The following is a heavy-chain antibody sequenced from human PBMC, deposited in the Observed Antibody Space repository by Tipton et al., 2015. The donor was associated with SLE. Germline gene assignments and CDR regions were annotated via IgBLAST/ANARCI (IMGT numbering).Heavy chain of an antibody. D-gene: IGHD3-3*01. Sequence: GSLRLSCAASGFTFSNFAMSWVRQAPGRGLEWVSAITGSGDRTYYIDSVKGRFTISRDNSKNSLYLPMNGLRAEDTAVYYCARSPVDYWNGYSTWGQGTLLSVSS. J-gene: IGHJ4*02. CDR1: GFTFSNFA. CDR3: ARSPVDYWNGYST. CDR2: ITGSGDRT. V-gene: IGHV3-23*01.